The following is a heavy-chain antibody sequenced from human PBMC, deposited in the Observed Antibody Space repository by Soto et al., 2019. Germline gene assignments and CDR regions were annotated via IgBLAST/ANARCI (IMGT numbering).Heavy chain of an antibody. V-gene: IGHV1-46*01. J-gene: IGHJ5*02. Sequence: ASVKVSCKAPGDTFTSYYLNWVRQAPGRGLEWMGVINPHGGSTKYAQKFQGRITMTRDTSGSTVYMELSSLRSDDTAIYYCARSSGGNFGIIIEGSNWFDPWGQGTLVTVSS. D-gene: IGHD3-3*01. CDR3: ARSSGGNFGIIIEGSNWFDP. CDR2: INPHGGST. CDR1: GDTFTSYY.